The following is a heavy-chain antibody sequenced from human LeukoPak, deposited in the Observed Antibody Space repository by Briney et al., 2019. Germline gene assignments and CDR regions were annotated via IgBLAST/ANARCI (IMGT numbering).Heavy chain of an antibody. CDR1: GFTFDDYA. J-gene: IGHJ4*02. CDR2: ISGDGGTT. CDR3: ARGGYSGSYFAY. V-gene: IGHV3-43*02. D-gene: IGHD1-26*01. Sequence: GGSLRLTCAASGFTFDDYAMHWVRQAPGKGLNWVSLISGDGGTTYYADSVKGRFTISGDNSKNSLYLQMNSLRNEDTALYYCARGGYSGSYFAYWGQGTLVTVSS.